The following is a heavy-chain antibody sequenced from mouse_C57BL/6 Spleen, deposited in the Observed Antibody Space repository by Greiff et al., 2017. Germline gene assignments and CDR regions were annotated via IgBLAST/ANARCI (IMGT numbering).Heavy chain of an antibody. CDR2: IYPGDGDT. Sequence: QVQLQQSGPELVKPGASVKISCKASGYAFSSSWMNWVKQRPGKGLEWIGRIYPGDGDTNYNGKFKGKATLTADKSSSTAYMQLSSLTSEDSAVYFCASDSLYAMDYWGQGTSVTVSS. CDR1: GYAFSSSW. D-gene: IGHD2-4*01. J-gene: IGHJ4*01. V-gene: IGHV1-82*01. CDR3: ASDSLYAMDY.